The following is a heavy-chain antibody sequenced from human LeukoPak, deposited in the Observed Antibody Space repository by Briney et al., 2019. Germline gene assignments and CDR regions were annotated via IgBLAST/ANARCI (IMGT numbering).Heavy chain of an antibody. CDR2: INPKNGGR. CDR3: ARAWFGEFLFDY. J-gene: IGHJ4*02. Sequence: GASVKVSCKASGYTFTGYYIHWVRQAPGQGLEWMGWINPKNGGRNYAQMFQGRVTMTRDTSISTAYMELTRLTSDDTAVYRCARAWFGEFLFDYWGQGTLVTVSS. V-gene: IGHV1-2*02. CDR1: GYTFTGYY. D-gene: IGHD3-10*01.